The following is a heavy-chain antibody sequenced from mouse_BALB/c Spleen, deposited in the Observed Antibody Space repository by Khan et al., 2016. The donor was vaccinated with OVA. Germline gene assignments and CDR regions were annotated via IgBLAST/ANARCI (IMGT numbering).Heavy chain of an antibody. Sequence: QVQLQQPGPGLVAPSQTLSITCTVSGFSLSNYGVHWVRQPPGKGLEWLGVIWAGGSTNHNSALMSRLTISKDNSKSQVFLKMNSLQTDDTAMYYWARAFYNGAWFAYWGQGTLVTVSA. CDR1: GFSLSNYG. J-gene: IGHJ3*01. CDR3: ARAFYNGAWFAY. D-gene: IGHD1-3*01. CDR2: IWAGGST. V-gene: IGHV2-9*02.